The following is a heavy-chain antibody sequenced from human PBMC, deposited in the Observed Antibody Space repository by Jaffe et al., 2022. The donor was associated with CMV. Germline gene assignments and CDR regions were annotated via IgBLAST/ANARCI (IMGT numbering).Heavy chain of an antibody. CDR1: GFTFDDYG. CDR3: ARGGPWPYSKYYDFWSGYSYYYYYYGMDV. CDR2: INWNGGST. D-gene: IGHD3-3*01. V-gene: IGHV3-20*01. J-gene: IGHJ6*02. Sequence: EVQLVESGGGVVRPGGSLRLSCAASGFTFDDYGMSWVRQAPGKGLEWVSGINWNGGSTGYADSVKGRFTISRDNAKNSLYLQMNSLRAEDTALYHCARGGPWPYSKYYDFWSGYSYYYYYYGMDVWGQGTTVTVSS.